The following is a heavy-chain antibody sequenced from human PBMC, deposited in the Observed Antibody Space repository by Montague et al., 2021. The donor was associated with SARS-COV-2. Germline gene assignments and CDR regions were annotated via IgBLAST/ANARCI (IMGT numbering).Heavy chain of an antibody. D-gene: IGHD3-9*01. Sequence: SETLSLTCAVYGGSFSGYDWSWIRQSPGKGLEWIGEINHSGSTNYNPSLKSRVAISVDTSRNQFSLKLSSVTAADTAVYYCARGGVLRYFDWFPYYFDSWGQGALVTVFS. J-gene: IGHJ4*02. CDR3: ARGGVLRYFDWFPYYFDS. CDR2: INHSGST. CDR1: GGSFSGYD. V-gene: IGHV4-34*01.